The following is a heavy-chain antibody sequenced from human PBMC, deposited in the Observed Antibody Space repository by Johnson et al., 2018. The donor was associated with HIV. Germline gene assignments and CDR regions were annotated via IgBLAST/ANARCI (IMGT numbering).Heavy chain of an antibody. V-gene: IGHV3-64*04. D-gene: IGHD6-6*01. CDR1: GFTFSSYA. CDR3: AKQLDGHDAFDI. J-gene: IGHJ3*02. Sequence: QVQLVESGGGLVQPGGSLRLSCAASGFTFSSYAMHWVRQAPGKGLEYVSAISSNGGSTYYADSVKGRFTISRDNSKNTLYLQMNSLRAEDTAVYYCAKQLDGHDAFDIWGQGTMVTVSS. CDR2: ISSNGGST.